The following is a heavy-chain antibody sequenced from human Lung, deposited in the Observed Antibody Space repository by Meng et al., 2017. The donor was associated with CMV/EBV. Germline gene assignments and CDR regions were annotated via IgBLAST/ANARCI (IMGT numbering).Heavy chain of an antibody. V-gene: IGHV3-21*01. CDR2: ISSSSSYI. CDR3: AVYCSSTSCHRDGMDV. J-gene: IGHJ6*01. CDR1: GFTFSSYS. D-gene: IGHD2-2*01. Sequence: SCAASGFTFSSYSMNWVRQAPGKGLEWVSSISSSSSYIYYADSVKGRFTISRGNAKNSLYLQMNSLRAEDTAVYYCAVYCSSTSCHRDGMDVWGQRXTVTVSS.